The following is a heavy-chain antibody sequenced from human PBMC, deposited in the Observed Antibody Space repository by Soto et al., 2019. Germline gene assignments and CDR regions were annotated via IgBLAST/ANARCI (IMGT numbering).Heavy chain of an antibody. V-gene: IGHV4-61*01. CDR2: IYYSGST. J-gene: IGHJ6*02. D-gene: IGHD6-19*01. CDR3: ARQIAVAGPYYGMDV. Sequence: PSETLSLTCTVSGGSVSSGSYYWSWIRQPPGKGLEWIGYIYYSGSTNYNPSLKSRVTISVDTSKNQFSLKLSSVTAADTAVYYCARQIAVAGPYYGMDVWGQGTTVTVSS. CDR1: GGSVSSGSYY.